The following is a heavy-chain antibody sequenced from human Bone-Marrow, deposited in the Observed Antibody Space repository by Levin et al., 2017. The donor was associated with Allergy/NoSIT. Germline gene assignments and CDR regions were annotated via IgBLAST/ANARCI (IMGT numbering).Heavy chain of an antibody. CDR1: GYSFTSYW. D-gene: IGHD6-13*01. CDR2: IYPGDSDT. Sequence: GGSLRLSCKGSGYSFTSYWIGWVRQMPGKGLEWMGIIYPGDSDTRYSPSFQGQVTISADKSISTAYLQWSSLKASDTAMYYCARSWYPGYYYYYYMDVWGKGTTVTVSS. J-gene: IGHJ6*03. V-gene: IGHV5-51*01. CDR3: ARSWYPGYYYYYYMDV.